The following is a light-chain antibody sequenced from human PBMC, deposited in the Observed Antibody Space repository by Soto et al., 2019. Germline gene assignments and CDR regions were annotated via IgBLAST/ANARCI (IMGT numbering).Light chain of an antibody. Sequence: DIVMTQSPLSLPVTPGEPASISCRSNQSLLHSNGYNYLDWYLQKPGQSPQLLIYLGSSRASGVPDRFSGSGSGTDFTLKISRVEAEDVGVYYCMQALQTPPTFGQGTKLEIK. CDR1: QSLLHSNGYNY. CDR2: LGS. V-gene: IGKV2-28*01. J-gene: IGKJ2*01. CDR3: MQALQTPPT.